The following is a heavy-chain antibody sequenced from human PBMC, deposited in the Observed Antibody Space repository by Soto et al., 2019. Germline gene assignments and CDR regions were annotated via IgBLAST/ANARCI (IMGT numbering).Heavy chain of an antibody. CDR2: TYYRSRWYN. CDR1: GDSVSSNSAA. J-gene: IGHJ6*03. D-gene: IGHD1-7*01. Sequence: PSQTLSLTCAISGDSVSSNSAAWNWIRLSPSRGLEWLARTYYRSRWYNDYAVSVRSRITVNPDTSKNQFSLQLTSVTPEDTAVYYGAGTTSHRWSYMDVWGKGTRVTFAS. CDR3: AGTTSHRWSYMDV. V-gene: IGHV6-1*01.